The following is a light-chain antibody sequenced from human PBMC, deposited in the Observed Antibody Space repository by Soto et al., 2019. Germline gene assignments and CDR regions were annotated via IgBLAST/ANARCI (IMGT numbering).Light chain of an antibody. V-gene: IGKV1-16*01. CDR3: RQYKSYPIT. CDR2: AAS. Sequence: DIQMTQSPSSLSASVGDRVTITCRASQGISSSLAWFQQKPGKAPQPLIFAASSLQSGVPSRFSGSGSETDFTLTISSLQPEDFATYYCRQYKSYPITFGQGTRLEIK. CDR1: QGISSS. J-gene: IGKJ5*01.